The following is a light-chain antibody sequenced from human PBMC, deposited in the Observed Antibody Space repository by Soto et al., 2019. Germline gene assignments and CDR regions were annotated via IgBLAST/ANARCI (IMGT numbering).Light chain of an antibody. CDR2: EVS. J-gene: IGLJ1*01. Sequence: QSALTQPPSVSGSPGQSVTISCTGTSSDVGSYNRVSWYQQPPGTAPKLMIYEVSNRPSGVPDRFSGSKSGNTASLTISGLPAEDEADYYCSSYTSSSTYAFGTGTKVTVL. CDR3: SSYTSSSTYA. V-gene: IGLV2-18*02. CDR1: SSDVGSYNR.